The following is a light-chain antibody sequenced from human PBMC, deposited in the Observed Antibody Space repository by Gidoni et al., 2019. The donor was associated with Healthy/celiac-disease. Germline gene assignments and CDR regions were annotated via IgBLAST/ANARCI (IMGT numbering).Light chain of an antibody. V-gene: IGLV3-21*03. J-gene: IGLJ2*01. CDR2: DAS. CDR1: NIGSKS. Sequence: SYVLTQPPSVSVAPGKTARLTCGGNNIGSKSVHWYQQKPGQAPVLVVYDASDRPSGIPERFSGSNSGNTATLTISRVEAGDEADYYWQVWDSSSDHVVFGGGTKLTVL. CDR3: QVWDSSSDHVV.